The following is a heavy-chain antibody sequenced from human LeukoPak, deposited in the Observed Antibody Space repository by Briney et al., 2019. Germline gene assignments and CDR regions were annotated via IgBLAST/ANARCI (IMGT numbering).Heavy chain of an antibody. D-gene: IGHD3-3*01. CDR3: AKGRTIFESFDP. V-gene: IGHV3-30*02. Sequence: GGSLRLSCAASGFTFSSYGMHWVRQAPGKGLEWVAFIRYDGSNKYYADSVKGRFTISRDNSKNTLYLQMNSLRAEDTDVYYCAKGRTIFESFDPWGQGTLVTVSS. J-gene: IGHJ5*02. CDR1: GFTFSSYG. CDR2: IRYDGSNK.